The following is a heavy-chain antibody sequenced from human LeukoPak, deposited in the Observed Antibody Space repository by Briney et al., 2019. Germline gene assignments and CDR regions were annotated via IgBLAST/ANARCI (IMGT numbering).Heavy chain of an antibody. CDR3: ARDNWKDAGDAFDM. V-gene: IGHV4-39*07. CDR1: GGSISSSSYY. Sequence: SETLSLTCTVSGGSISSSSYYWGWIRQPPGKGLEWIGSIYYSGSTYYNPSLKSRVTISVDTSKNLFSLKLDSVTAADTAVYYCARDNWKDAGDAFDMWGQGTVVTVSS. CDR2: IYYSGST. J-gene: IGHJ3*02. D-gene: IGHD1-1*01.